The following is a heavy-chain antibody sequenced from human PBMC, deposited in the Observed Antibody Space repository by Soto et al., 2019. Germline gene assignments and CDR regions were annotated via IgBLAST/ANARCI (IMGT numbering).Heavy chain of an antibody. CDR2: ISYDGSNK. V-gene: IGHV3-30*18. J-gene: IGHJ6*03. D-gene: IGHD6-6*01. CDR1: GFTFSSYG. CDR3: AKIGSSSSGLYYYYYYMDV. Sequence: SLRLSCAASGFTFSSYGMHWVRQAPGKGLEWVAVISYDGSNKYYADSVKGRFTISRDNSKNTLYLQMNSLRAEDTAVYYCAKIGSSSSGLYYYYYYMDVWGKGTTVTVSS.